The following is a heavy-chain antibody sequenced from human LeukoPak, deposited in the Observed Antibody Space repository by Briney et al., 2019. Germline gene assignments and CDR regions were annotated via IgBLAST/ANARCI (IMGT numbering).Heavy chain of an antibody. D-gene: IGHD3-16*01. CDR2: IYHSGSS. CDR3: AKYGGTRLNRGYYYYMDV. CDR1: GGSISSYY. Sequence: SETLSLTCTVSGGSISSYYWSWIRQPPGKGLEYIGYIYHSGSSDYNPSLTMSVDTSKNQFSLKLSSVTAADTAMYYCAKYGGTRLNRGYYYYMDVWGKGTTVTVSS. J-gene: IGHJ6*03. V-gene: IGHV4-59*01.